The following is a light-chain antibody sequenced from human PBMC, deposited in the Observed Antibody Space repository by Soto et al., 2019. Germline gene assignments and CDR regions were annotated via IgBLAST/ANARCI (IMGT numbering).Light chain of an antibody. CDR1: SSDVGGYNY. CDR2: DVN. V-gene: IGLV2-11*01. Sequence: QSVLTQPHSVSGPPGQSVAISCSGTSSDVGGYNYVSWYQQHPGKAPKLIIFDVNKRPSGVPDRFSGSKSGSTASLTISGLQAEDEADYYCCSYGGSFYVVGTGTKVTVL. CDR3: CSYGGSFYV. J-gene: IGLJ1*01.